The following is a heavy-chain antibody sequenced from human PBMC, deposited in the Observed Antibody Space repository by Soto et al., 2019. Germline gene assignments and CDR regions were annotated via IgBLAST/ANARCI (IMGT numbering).Heavy chain of an antibody. Sequence: EVQLVESGGGLVQPGESLRRSCAASGFTFSYYWMHWLREAPGKGLVWVSRIHSDGSSTTYADSVKGRFTISRDNARNTVYLQMNSLRVEDTAVYYCARGDRGAFDIWGQGTVVTVSS. D-gene: IGHD1-26*01. J-gene: IGHJ3*02. CDR3: ARGDRGAFDI. CDR2: IHSDGSST. V-gene: IGHV3-74*01. CDR1: GFTFSYYW.